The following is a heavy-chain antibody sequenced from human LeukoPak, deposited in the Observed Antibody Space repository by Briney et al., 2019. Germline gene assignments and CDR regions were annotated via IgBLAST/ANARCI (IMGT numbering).Heavy chain of an antibody. CDR3: ARPSRMYSSGWPFDC. Sequence: SETLSLTCTVSGGSISSSSYYWGWIRQPPGKGLEWIGSIYYSGSTYYNPSLKSRVTISVDTSKNQFSLKLTSVTAADTAVYYCARPSRMYSSGWPFDCWGQGALVTVSS. CDR1: GGSISSSSYY. D-gene: IGHD6-19*01. V-gene: IGHV4-39*07. J-gene: IGHJ4*02. CDR2: IYYSGST.